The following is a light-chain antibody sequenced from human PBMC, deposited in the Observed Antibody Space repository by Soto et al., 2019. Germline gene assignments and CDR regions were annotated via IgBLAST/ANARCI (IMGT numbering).Light chain of an antibody. V-gene: IGKV3-20*01. CDR2: CAS. J-gene: IGKJ1*01. CDR3: QLYVTSPWA. CDR1: QSVTSNF. Sequence: EIVLTQYPGTLSLSPGERFTLSCRASQSVTSNFLAWYQQKPGQAPRLLIYCASNRATGIPDRFSGSGSGTDFTLTISRLEPEDFAVYYCQLYVTSPWAVGQVTQVEIK.